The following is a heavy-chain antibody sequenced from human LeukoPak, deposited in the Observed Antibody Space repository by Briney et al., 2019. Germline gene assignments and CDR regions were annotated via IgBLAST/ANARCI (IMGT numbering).Heavy chain of an antibody. V-gene: IGHV3-11*04. CDR2: ISSSGSTI. J-gene: IGHJ4*02. CDR1: GFTFSDYS. D-gene: IGHD3-10*01. Sequence: GGSLRLSCAASGFTFSDYSMSRIRQAPGKGLEWVSYISSSGSTIYYADSVKGRFTISRDNAKNSLYLQMNSLRAEDTAVYYCARAHLPMVRGSFPVIYWGQGTLVTVSS. CDR3: ARAHLPMVRGSFPVIY.